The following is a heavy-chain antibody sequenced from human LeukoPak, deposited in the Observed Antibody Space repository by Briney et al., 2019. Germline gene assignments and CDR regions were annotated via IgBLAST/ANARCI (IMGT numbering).Heavy chain of an antibody. J-gene: IGHJ4*02. D-gene: IGHD3-10*01. CDR3: AREAGSGSYYPFDY. Sequence: ASVKVSCKTSGYTFINFGISWVRQAPGQGLEWVGWISTYNGNTNYAEKFQDRVTMSTDTSTNTGYMEMRSLKSGDTAVYFCAREAGSGSYYPFDYWGQGTLVTVSS. CDR1: GYTFINFG. CDR2: ISTYNGNT. V-gene: IGHV1-18*01.